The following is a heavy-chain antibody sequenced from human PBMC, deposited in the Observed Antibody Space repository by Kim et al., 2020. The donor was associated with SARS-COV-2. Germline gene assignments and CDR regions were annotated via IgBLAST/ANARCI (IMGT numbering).Heavy chain of an antibody. Sequence: SETLSLTCTVSGYSISSGYYRGWIRQPPGKGLEWIGSIYHSGSTYYNPSLKSRVTISVDTSKNQFSLKLSSVTAADTAVYYCARDVVPAATVALGWFDPWGQGTLVTVSS. D-gene: IGHD2-2*01. CDR1: GYSISSGYY. CDR3: ARDVVPAATVALGWFDP. J-gene: IGHJ5*02. CDR2: IYHSGST. V-gene: IGHV4-38-2*02.